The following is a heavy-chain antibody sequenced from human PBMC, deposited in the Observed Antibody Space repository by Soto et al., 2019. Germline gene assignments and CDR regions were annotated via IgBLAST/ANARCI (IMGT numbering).Heavy chain of an antibody. D-gene: IGHD7-27*01. Sequence: SETLSLTCTVSGGSISSSSYYWGWIRQPPGKGLEGIGSIYYSGSTYYNPSLKSRVTISVDTSKNQFSLKLSSVTAADTAVYYCASNSGSPGDRGPFDYWGQGTLVTVSS. CDR1: GGSISSSSYY. CDR3: ASNSGSPGDRGPFDY. J-gene: IGHJ4*02. V-gene: IGHV4-39*07. CDR2: IYYSGST.